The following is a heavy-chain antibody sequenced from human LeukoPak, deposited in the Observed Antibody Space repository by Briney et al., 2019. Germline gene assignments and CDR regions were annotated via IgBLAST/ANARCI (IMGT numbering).Heavy chain of an antibody. CDR3: ARGGRLAAAGTHGDPASDY. CDR1: GGSISSGGYY. Sequence: SETLSLTCTVSGGSISSGGYYWSWIRQPPGKGLEWIGYIYHSGSTYYNPSLKSRVTISVDRSKNQFSLKLSSVTAADTAVYYCARGGRLAAAGTHGDPASDYWGQGTLVTVSS. CDR2: IYHSGST. J-gene: IGHJ4*02. V-gene: IGHV4-30-2*01. D-gene: IGHD6-13*01.